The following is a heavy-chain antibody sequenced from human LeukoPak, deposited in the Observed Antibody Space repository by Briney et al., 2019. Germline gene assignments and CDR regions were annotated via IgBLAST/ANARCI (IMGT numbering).Heavy chain of an antibody. CDR1: GFTFDDYG. V-gene: IGHV3-20*04. CDR3: ARGSTHYDVLTGYHYYFDY. J-gene: IGHJ4*02. D-gene: IGHD3-9*01. Sequence: GGSLRLSCAASGFTFDDYGMSWVRQAPGKGLEWVSGINWNGNNTNYADSLKGRFTISRDNAKNSLYLQMNSLRAEDTALYYCARGSTHYDVLTGYHYYFDYWGQGTLVTVSS. CDR2: INWNGNNT.